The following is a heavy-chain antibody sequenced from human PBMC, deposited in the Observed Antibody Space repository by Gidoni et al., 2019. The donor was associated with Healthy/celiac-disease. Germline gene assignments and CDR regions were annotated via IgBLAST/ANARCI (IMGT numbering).Heavy chain of an antibody. CDR1: GGTFRSYA. D-gene: IGHD6-13*01. CDR2: IISIFCTA. J-gene: IGHJ6*03. CDR3: VSAAGTYYYYYYMDV. V-gene: IGHV1-69*01. Sequence: QVQLVQSGAEVKKPGSSVKVSCKAAGGTFRSYAISWVRQAPGQGLEWMGGIISIFCTANYAQKFQGRVTITAAESTRTAYMELSSLRSEDTAVYYCVSAAGTYYYYYYMDVWGKGTTVTVSS.